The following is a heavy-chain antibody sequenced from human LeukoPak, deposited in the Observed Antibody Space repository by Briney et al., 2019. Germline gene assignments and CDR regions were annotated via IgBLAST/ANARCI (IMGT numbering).Heavy chain of an antibody. CDR3: ARDGTMITFGGVIVIRGYFQH. V-gene: IGHV1-46*01. CDR2: INPSGGST. CDR1: GYTFTSYY. Sequence: ASVKVSCKASGYTFTSYYMHWVRQAPGQGLEWMRIINPSGGSTSYAQKFQGRVTMTRDTSTSTVYMELSSLRSEDTAVYYCARDGTMITFGGVIVIRGYFQHWGQGTLVTVSS. D-gene: IGHD3-16*02. J-gene: IGHJ1*01.